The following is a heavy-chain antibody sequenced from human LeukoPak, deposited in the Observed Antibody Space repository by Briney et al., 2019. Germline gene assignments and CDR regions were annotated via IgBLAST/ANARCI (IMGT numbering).Heavy chain of an antibody. D-gene: IGHD4-17*01. CDR2: IKQDGSEK. J-gene: IGHJ4*02. Sequence: PGGSLRLSCAASGFTSSSYWIDWVRQAPGKGREWVDNIKQDGSEKNHVDSVKGRFTISRDNAKNSLYLQMNSLRAEDTAVYYCVRGEADYGGWSYWGQGTLVTVSS. CDR1: GFTSSSYW. CDR3: VRGEADYGGWSY. V-gene: IGHV3-7*04.